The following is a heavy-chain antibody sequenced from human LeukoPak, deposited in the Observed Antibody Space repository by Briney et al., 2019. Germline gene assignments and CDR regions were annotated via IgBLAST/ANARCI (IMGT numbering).Heavy chain of an antibody. D-gene: IGHD7-27*01. J-gene: IGHJ3*02. V-gene: IGHV4-59*01. Sequence: SVTLSLTCTVSGGSISGYYWSWIRQPPGKGLEWIGCIYHDGDTKYNPSLEGRVTISVDTSKNQFSLRLTSVTAADTAVYYCARDHRELGIRDAFDIWGQGTMVTVSS. CDR1: GGSISGYY. CDR3: ARDHRELGIRDAFDI. CDR2: IYHDGDT.